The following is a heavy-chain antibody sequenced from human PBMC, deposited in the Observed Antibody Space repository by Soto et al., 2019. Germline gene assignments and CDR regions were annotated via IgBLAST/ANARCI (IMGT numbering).Heavy chain of an antibody. CDR1: GFTFSSYG. J-gene: IGHJ4*02. D-gene: IGHD6-19*01. V-gene: IGHV3-30*18. CDR2: ISYDGSNK. CDR3: AKDPRPYSSGWPFDY. Sequence: GGSLRLSCAASGFTFSSYGMHWVRQAPGKGLEWVAVISYDGSNKYYADSVKGRFTISRDNSKNTLYLQMNSLRAEDTAVYYCAKDPRPYSSGWPFDYWGQGTLVTVSS.